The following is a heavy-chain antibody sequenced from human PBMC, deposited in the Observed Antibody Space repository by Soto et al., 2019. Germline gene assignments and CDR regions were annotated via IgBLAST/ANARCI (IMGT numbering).Heavy chain of an antibody. CDR1: GYTFPGYY. J-gene: IGHJ4*02. CDR2: INPNSGGT. Sequence: ASVKVSCKASGYTFPGYYMHWVRQAPGQGLEWMGWINPNSGGTNYAQKFQGWVTMTRDTSISTAYMELSRLRSDDTAVYYCARGLSSSLALDYWGQGTLVTVSS. V-gene: IGHV1-2*04. D-gene: IGHD6-6*01. CDR3: ARGLSSSLALDY.